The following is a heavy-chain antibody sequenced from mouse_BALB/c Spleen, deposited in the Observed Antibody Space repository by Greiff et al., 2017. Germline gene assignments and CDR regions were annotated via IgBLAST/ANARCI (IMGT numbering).Heavy chain of an antibody. CDR3: ARRVYGYYYFDY. D-gene: IGHD2-2*01. CDR1: GFTFSSYT. CDR2: ISNGGGST. V-gene: IGHV5-12-2*01. Sequence: EVQLVEPGGGLVQPGGSLKLSCAASGFTFSSYTMSWVRQTPEKRLEWVAYISNGGGSTYFPDTVKGRFTISRDNAKNTLYLQMSSLKSEDTAMYYCARRVYGYYYFDYWGQGTTLTVSS. J-gene: IGHJ2*01.